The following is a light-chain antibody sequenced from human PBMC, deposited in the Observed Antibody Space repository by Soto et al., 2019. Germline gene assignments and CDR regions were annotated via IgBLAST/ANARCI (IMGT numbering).Light chain of an antibody. CDR2: KTS. Sequence: DVQMTQSPSTLSAYVGDRVTITCRARQRFSTWLAWYQQKPGKDPKLLIYKTSNLESRVPSRFSGSGSGTEFTLTISSLQHEDFASYYCQHYSGYSRTFGQGTKVEIK. V-gene: IGKV1-5*03. J-gene: IGKJ1*01. CDR1: QRFSTW. CDR3: QHYSGYSRT.